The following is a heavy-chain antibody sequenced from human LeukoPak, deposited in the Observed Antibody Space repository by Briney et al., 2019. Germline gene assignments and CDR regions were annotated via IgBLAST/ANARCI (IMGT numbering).Heavy chain of an antibody. D-gene: IGHD1-26*01. CDR3: ARRRDLYSGSYYPFDY. CDR2: IYPGDSDT. Sequence: GESLKISCKGSGYSFNTCWIGWVRQMPGKGLEWMGIIYPGDSDTKYSPSFQGQVTISADKSISTAYLQWSSLKASDTAMYYCARRRDLYSGSYYPFDYWGQGTLVTVSS. V-gene: IGHV5-51*01. CDR1: GYSFNTCW. J-gene: IGHJ4*02.